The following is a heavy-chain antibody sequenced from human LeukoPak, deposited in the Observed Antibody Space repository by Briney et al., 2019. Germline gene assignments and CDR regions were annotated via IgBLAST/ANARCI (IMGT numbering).Heavy chain of an antibody. D-gene: IGHD3-9*01. CDR3: AKSNYDILTV. Sequence: PGGSLRLFCAASGCTFSSYAMSWVRQAPGRGLEWVSATSGSGGSTYYADSVKGRFTISRDNSKNTLYLQMNSLRAEDTAVYYCAKSNYDILTVWGQGTLVTVSS. V-gene: IGHV3-23*01. CDR1: GCTFSSYA. J-gene: IGHJ4*02. CDR2: TSGSGGST.